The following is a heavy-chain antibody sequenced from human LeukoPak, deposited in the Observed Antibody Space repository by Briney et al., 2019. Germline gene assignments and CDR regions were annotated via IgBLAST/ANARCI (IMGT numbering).Heavy chain of an antibody. J-gene: IGHJ1*01. D-gene: IGHD3-22*01. Sequence: GASVKVSCKASGYTFTSYGISWVRQAPGQGLEWMGRIIPILGIANYAQKFQGRVTITADKSTSTAYMELSSLRSEDTAVYYCARDVYYYDSRGQYFQHWGQGTLVTVSS. CDR1: GYTFTSYG. V-gene: IGHV1-69*04. CDR3: ARDVYYYDSRGQYFQH. CDR2: IIPILGIA.